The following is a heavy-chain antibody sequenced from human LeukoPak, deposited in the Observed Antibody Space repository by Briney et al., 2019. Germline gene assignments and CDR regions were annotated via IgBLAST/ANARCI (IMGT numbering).Heavy chain of an antibody. D-gene: IGHD3-16*02. CDR3: ASTSNRQLSLNYYYYGMDV. V-gene: IGHV3-53*01. CDR1: GFTVTSNY. J-gene: IGHJ6*02. CDR2: IYSVGST. Sequence: AGSLRLSCAPSGFTVTSNYMSWVRQAPEKVLEWVAFIYSVGSTYYADSLKGRFTISRDNSKLTLYLQMNRLRGEETAVYYCASTSNRQLSLNYYYYGMDVWGQGDTVTVSS.